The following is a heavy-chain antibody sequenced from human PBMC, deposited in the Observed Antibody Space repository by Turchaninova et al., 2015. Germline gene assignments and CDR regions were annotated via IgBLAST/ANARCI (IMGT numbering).Heavy chain of an antibody. V-gene: IGHV4-34*01. CDR1: GGSFSGYW. J-gene: IGHJ4*02. Sequence: QVPLQQLGAGLLQPSETLSPTCSVYGGSFSGYWWTWIRQAPGKGLEWIGEINHDGSANYNPTLKGRIIMSVDTSKNQFSLKLSSVTAADTAVYYCARSQPQDFWGQGTLVTVSS. CDR2: INHDGSA. CDR3: ARSQPQDF.